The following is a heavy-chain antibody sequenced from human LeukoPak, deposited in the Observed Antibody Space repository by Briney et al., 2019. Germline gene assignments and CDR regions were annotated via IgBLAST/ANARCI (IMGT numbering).Heavy chain of an antibody. CDR3: ARDGRYFDWEIDY. D-gene: IGHD3-9*01. Sequence: ASVKVSCKASGYTFTGYYMHWVRQAPGQGLEWMGWIDPNSGGTNYAQKFQGRVTMTRDTSISTAYMELSRLRSDDTAVYYCARDGRYFDWEIDYWGQGTLVTVSS. CDR2: IDPNSGGT. CDR1: GYTFTGYY. J-gene: IGHJ4*02. V-gene: IGHV1-2*02.